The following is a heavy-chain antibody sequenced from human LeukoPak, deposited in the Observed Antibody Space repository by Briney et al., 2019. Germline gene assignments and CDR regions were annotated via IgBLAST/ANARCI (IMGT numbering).Heavy chain of an antibody. CDR2: INPNSGGT. D-gene: IGHD3-22*01. Sequence: ASVKVSCKASGYTFTGYYMHWVRQAPGQGLEWMGWINPNSGGTNYAQKFQGRVTMTRDTPSNTAYMELSGLRSDDTAVYYCARDVYDSGAFDIWGQGTRVTVSS. CDR3: ARDVYDSGAFDI. CDR1: GYTFTGYY. J-gene: IGHJ3*02. V-gene: IGHV1-2*02.